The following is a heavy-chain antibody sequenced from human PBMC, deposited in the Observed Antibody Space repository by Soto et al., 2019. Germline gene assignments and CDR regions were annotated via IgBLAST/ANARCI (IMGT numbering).Heavy chain of an antibody. CDR1: SGSISTYY. V-gene: IGHV4-59*08. Sequence: PSETLSLTCTVSSGSISTYYWSWIRQPPGKGLEWIGNIYYSGSTYYNPSLKSRVTISVDTSKNQFSLKLSSVTAADTAVYYCARLSSGWGGYYYYYMDVWGKGTTVTVSS. CDR2: IYYSGST. D-gene: IGHD6-19*01. J-gene: IGHJ6*03. CDR3: ARLSSGWGGYYYYYMDV.